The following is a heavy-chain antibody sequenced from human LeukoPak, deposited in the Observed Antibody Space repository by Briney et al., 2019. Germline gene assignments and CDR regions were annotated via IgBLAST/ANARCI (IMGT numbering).Heavy chain of an antibody. J-gene: IGHJ6*02. CDR2: IIPIFGTA. CDR1: GGTFSSYA. V-gene: IGHV1-69*01. D-gene: IGHD4-17*01. Sequence: SVKVSCKASGGTFSSYAISWARQAPGQGLEWMGGIIPIFGTANYAQKFQGRVTITADESTSTAYMELSSLRSEGTAVYYCARVDTTVTTYPYYYYGMDVWGQGTTVTVSS. CDR3: ARVDTTVTTYPYYYYGMDV.